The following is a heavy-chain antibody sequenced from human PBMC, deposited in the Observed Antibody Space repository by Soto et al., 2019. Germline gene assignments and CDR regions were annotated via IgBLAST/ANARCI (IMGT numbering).Heavy chain of an antibody. J-gene: IGHJ6*02. CDR2: INAGNGNT. CDR3: ASSNIVAAPYGMDV. Sequence: ASVKVSCKASGYTFTRYAMHWVRQAPGQRLEWMGWINAGNGNTKYSQKFQGRVTITRDTSASTAYMELSSLRSEDTAVFFCASSNIVAAPYGMDVWGQGTTVTVSS. D-gene: IGHD6-13*01. CDR1: GYTFTRYA. V-gene: IGHV1-3*01.